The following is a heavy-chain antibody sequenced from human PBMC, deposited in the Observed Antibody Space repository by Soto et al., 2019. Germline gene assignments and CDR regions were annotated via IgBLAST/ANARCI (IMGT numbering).Heavy chain of an antibody. CDR2: IDSSGTTV. CDR3: AVFVVYIGSDKSTAVDF. D-gene: IGHD2-8*02. Sequence: PGGSLRLSCDASMVSISAYEMFWVRQAPGKGLEWIAEIDSSGTTVYYADSVKGRFAISRENNKNVLFLQMDNVSVEDTAVYYCAVFVVYIGSDKSTAVDFWGQGTLVTVSS. J-gene: IGHJ3*01. CDR1: MVSISAYE. V-gene: IGHV3-48*03.